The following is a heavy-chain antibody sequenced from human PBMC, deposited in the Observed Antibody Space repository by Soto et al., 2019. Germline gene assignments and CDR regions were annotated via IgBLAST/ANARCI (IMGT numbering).Heavy chain of an antibody. CDR2: IWYDGSNK. CDR1: GFTFSSYG. V-gene: IGHV3-33*01. J-gene: IGHJ4*02. Sequence: GGSLRLSCAASGFTFSSYGMHWVRQAPGKGLEWVAVIWYDGSNKYYADSVKGRFTISRDNSKNTLYLQMNSLRAEDTAVYYCARDRFSDVYYFDYWGQGTLVTVSS. D-gene: IGHD3-16*01. CDR3: ARDRFSDVYYFDY.